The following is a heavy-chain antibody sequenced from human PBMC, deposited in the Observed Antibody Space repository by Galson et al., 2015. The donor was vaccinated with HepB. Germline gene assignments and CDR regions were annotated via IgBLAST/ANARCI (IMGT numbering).Heavy chain of an antibody. Sequence: QSGAEVKKPGESLKISCEGPGYTFTNFWIGWVRQMPGKGLEWMGVIYPLDSETKYSPSFQGQVTISADKSISTAYLQWSSLAASDTAIYYCARRAVRTSWCHFDYWGQGTLVTVSS. V-gene: IGHV5-51*03. CDR3: ARRAVRTSWCHFDY. D-gene: IGHD2-8*01. CDR2: IYPLDSET. CDR1: GYTFTNFW. J-gene: IGHJ4*02.